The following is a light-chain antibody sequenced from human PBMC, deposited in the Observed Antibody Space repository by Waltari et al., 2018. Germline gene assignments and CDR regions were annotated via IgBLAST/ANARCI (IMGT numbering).Light chain of an antibody. V-gene: IGKV4-1*01. J-gene: IGKJ4*01. CDR3: QQYYNAPLT. CDR1: QSVLHSSNTKNY. CDR2: WAS. Sequence: DIVMTQSPDSLALSLGERATINCMSSQSVLHSSNTKNYLAWYQQNPGQPPNLLVSWASTRESGVPDRFSDSESGTDFTLTISSLQAEDVAVYYCQQYYNAPLTFGGGTKVEIK.